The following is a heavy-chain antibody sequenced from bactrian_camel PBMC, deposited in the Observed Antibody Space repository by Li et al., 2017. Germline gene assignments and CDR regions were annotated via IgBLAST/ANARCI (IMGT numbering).Heavy chain of an antibody. Sequence: VQLVESGGGSVPTGGSLVLTCVISRADRMGWFRQAPGKEREGVAVIYVDSGNSYYRDSVKGRFTISLDNTKLNLQMNDLKPEDTAMYYCAADVRWGCHSGSWLSAQRHNPDFGYWGRGTQVTVSS. CDR1: ISRADR. D-gene: IGHD3*01. J-gene: IGHJ6*01. CDR2: IYVDSGNS. V-gene: IGHV3S54*01. CDR3: AADVRWGCHSGSWLSAQRHNPDFGY.